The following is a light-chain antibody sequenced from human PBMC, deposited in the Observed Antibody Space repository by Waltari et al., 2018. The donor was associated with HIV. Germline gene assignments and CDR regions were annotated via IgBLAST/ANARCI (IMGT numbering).Light chain of an antibody. V-gene: IGKV4-1*01. CDR2: CTS. CDR3: QQYDSTPLT. J-gene: IGKJ4*01. Sequence: MTQPADPLAFSVDEVTTIYCKCSSITIFSSYNKNYLAWYQQKLGQPPRLLLYCTSTRESAIPDRFSGSGSGADFTLTISSLQAEDVAVYYCQQYDSTPLTFGGGTKVEIK. CDR1: SITIFSSYNKNY.